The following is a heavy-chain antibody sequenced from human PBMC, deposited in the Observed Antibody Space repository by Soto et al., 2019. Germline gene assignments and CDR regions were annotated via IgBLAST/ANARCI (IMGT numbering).Heavy chain of an antibody. D-gene: IGHD1-26*01. CDR3: AKLPRSYSVSDY. V-gene: IGHV3-23*01. CDR1: GFTSSAYP. CDR2: ISGSGAET. Sequence: PGGSLRLSCAVSGFTSSAYPMSWVRQAPGEGLQWVSAISGSGAETYYPDFVKGRFIISRDTSKSTLYLQMSDLRPEDTAIYYCAKLPRSYSVSDYWGQGALVTVSS. J-gene: IGHJ4*02.